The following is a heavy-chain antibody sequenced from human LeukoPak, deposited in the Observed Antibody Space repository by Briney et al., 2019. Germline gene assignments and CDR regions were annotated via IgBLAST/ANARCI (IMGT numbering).Heavy chain of an antibody. V-gene: IGHV3-23*01. CDR2: IASSGRNT. J-gene: IGHJ3*01. CDR1: GFNFNDAA. Sequence: GGSLRLSCAASGFNFNDAAMTWVRQAPGKGLEWVSLIASSGRNTYYTDSVRGRLTISRDNSKKTLSLQMNSLRVEDTAIYYCAKDIQLSAWGLGTMVTVSS. D-gene: IGHD5-24*01. CDR3: AKDIQLSA.